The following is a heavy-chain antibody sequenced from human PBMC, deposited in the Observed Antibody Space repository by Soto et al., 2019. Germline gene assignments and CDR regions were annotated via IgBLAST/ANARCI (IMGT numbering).Heavy chain of an antibody. V-gene: IGHV4-30-2*01. CDR2: IYHSGST. D-gene: IGHD5-12*01. CDR1: GGSISSGGYS. CDR3: AAGGGLPRYY. J-gene: IGHJ4*02. Sequence: QLQLQESGSGLVKPSQTLSLTCAVSGGSISSGGYSWSCIRQPPGKGLEWIGYIYHSGSTYYNPSLKSRVTLSVDRSKNQLSLKLSSVTAADTAVYYCAAGGGLPRYYWGQGTLVTVSS.